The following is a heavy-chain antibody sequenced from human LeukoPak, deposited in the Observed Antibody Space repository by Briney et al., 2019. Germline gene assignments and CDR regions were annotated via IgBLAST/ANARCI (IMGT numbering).Heavy chain of an antibody. J-gene: IGHJ4*02. CDR1: GYTFTNYA. D-gene: IGHD3-10*01. Sequence: VASVKVPCKASGYTFTNYAMHWVRQAPGQRLEWMGWINAGNGNTKYSQKFQGRVTITRDTSASTAYMELSSLRSEDTAVYYCARDRFGEGVDSWGQGTLVTVSS. V-gene: IGHV1-3*01. CDR2: INAGNGNT. CDR3: ARDRFGEGVDS.